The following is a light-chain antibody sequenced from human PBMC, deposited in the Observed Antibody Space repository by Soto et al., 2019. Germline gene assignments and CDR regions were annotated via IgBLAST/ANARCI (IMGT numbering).Light chain of an antibody. Sequence: QSALTQPASVSGSPGQSITISCTGTSSDVGCYNYVSWYQQHPGKAPKLMIYAVSQRPSGVSNRFAGSKSCNTASLTISGLQAEDEANYYCSSYTGSSTLVFGGGTKVTVL. CDR3: SSYTGSSTLV. V-gene: IGLV2-14*01. J-gene: IGLJ2*01. CDR1: SSDVGCYNY. CDR2: AVS.